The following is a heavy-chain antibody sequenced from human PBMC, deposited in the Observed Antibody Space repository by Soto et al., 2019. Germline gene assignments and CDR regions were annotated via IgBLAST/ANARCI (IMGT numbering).Heavy chain of an antibody. J-gene: IGHJ3*02. V-gene: IGHV4-39*01. Sequence: PSETLSLTCTVSGGSISSSSYYWGWIRQPPGKGLEWIGSIYYSGSTYYNPSLKSRVTISVDTSKNQFSLKLSSVTAADTAVYYCAGRESSGGPIRGQGTMVSVS. CDR2: IYYSGST. CDR1: GGSISSSSYY. D-gene: IGHD2-15*01. CDR3: AGRESSGGPI.